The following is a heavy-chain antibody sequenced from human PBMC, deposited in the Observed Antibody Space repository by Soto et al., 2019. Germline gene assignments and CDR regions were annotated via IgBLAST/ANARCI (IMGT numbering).Heavy chain of an antibody. CDR2: ISGSGGST. Sequence: GGSLRLSCAASGFTFSSYGMHWVRQAPGKGLEWVSAISGSGGSTYYADSVKGRFTISRDNSKNTLYLQMNSLRAEDTAVYYCAKDMVVYVRSGYDPSAFDYWGQGTLVTVSS. D-gene: IGHD5-12*01. V-gene: IGHV3-NL1*01. CDR1: GFTFSSYG. CDR3: AKDMVVYVRSGYDPSAFDY. J-gene: IGHJ4*02.